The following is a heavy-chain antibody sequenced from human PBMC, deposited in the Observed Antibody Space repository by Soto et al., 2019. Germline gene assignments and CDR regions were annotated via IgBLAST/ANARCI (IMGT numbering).Heavy chain of an antibody. J-gene: IGHJ4*02. Sequence: EVQLLESGGGLVQPGGSLRLSCAASGFTFSSYAMSWVRQAPGKGLEWVSAISGSGGNTYYADSVKGRFTISRDKSKNTLYLQMNSLRAEDTALYYCAKDPRDCSSTSCYDYWGQGTVVTVSS. CDR3: AKDPRDCSSTSCYDY. CDR1: GFTFSSYA. CDR2: ISGSGGNT. V-gene: IGHV3-23*01. D-gene: IGHD2-2*01.